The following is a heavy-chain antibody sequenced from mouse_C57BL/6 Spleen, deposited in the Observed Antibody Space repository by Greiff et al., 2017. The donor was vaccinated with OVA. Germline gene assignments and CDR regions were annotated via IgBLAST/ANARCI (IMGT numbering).Heavy chain of an antibody. D-gene: IGHD2-5*01. V-gene: IGHV1-26*01. CDR3: ATYNSNDACFAY. Sequence: VQLQQSGPELVKPGASVKISCKASGYTFTDYYMNWVKQSPGKSLEWIGDINPNNGGTSYNQKFKGKATLTVDKSSSTAYMELRSLTSEDSAVYYCATYNSNDACFAYWGQGTTLTVSA. CDR1: GYTFTDYY. CDR2: INPNNGGT. J-gene: IGHJ3*01.